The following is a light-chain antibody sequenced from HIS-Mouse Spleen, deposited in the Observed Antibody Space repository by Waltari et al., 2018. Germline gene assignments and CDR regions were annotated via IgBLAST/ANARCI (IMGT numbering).Light chain of an antibody. J-gene: IGKJ1*01. CDR2: KAS. CDR3: QQYRT. CDR1: QSISSW. Sequence: DIQMTQSPSTLSASVGDSVTITCRASQSISSWLAWYQPKPGKAPKLLIYKASSLESGVPSRVSGSGSGTEFTLTISSLQPDDFATYYCQQYRTFGQGTKVEIK. V-gene: IGKV1-5*03.